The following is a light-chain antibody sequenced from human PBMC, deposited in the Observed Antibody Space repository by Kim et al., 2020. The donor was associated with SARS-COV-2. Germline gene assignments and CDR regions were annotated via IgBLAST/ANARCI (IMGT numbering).Light chain of an antibody. J-gene: IGLJ3*02. V-gene: IGLV4-69*01. CDR1: SGHSSYA. Sequence: QPVLTQSPSASASLGASVKLTCTLSSGHSSYAIAWHQQHPEKGPRYLMKVNSDGSHTKGDGIPDRFSGSRSGAERYLTISSLQSEDEADYYCQTWDTGIRVFGGGTQLTVL. CDR3: QTWDTGIRV. CDR2: VNSDGSH.